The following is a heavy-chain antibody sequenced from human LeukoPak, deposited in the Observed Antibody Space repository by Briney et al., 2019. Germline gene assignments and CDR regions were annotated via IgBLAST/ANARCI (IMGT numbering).Heavy chain of an antibody. CDR3: AKEIAVADYFDY. V-gene: IGHV3-30*18. CDR2: ISSDGYTE. J-gene: IGHJ4*02. Sequence: PGGSLRLSCAASGFTFSSYGMHWVRQAPGKGLEWVAVISSDGYTEYYADSVKGRFTISRDNSQNTLYLQMNSLISEDTAVYYCAKEIAVADYFDYWGQGTLVTVSS. CDR1: GFTFSSYG. D-gene: IGHD6-19*01.